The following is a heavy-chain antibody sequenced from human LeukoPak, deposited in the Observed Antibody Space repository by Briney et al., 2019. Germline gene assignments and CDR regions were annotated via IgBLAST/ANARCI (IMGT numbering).Heavy chain of an antibody. CDR3: ARNLDV. CDR2: ISDSGNT. V-gene: IGHV3-23*01. Sequence: PGGSLRLSCAASGFTLSSYAMSWVRQAPGKGLEWVSAISDSGNTYHADSVKGRFTISRDNSKNTLYLQMNSLRAGDTAVYYCARNLDVWGQGTLVTVSS. CDR1: GFTLSSYA. J-gene: IGHJ4*02. D-gene: IGHD1-1*01.